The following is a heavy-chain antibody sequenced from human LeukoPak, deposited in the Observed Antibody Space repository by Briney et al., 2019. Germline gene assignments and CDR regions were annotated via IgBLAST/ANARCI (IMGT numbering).Heavy chain of an antibody. V-gene: IGHV1-2*02. D-gene: IGHD3-10*01. CDR2: INPNSGGT. CDR1: GYTFTGYY. Sequence: GASVKVSCKASGYTFTGYYMHWVRQAPGQGLEGMGWINPNSGGTNYAQKFQGRVTMTRDTSISTAYMELSRLRSDDTAVYYCARGPQGSGSAPYYYYYYMDVWGKGTTVTVSS. J-gene: IGHJ6*03. CDR3: ARGPQGSGSAPYYYYYYMDV.